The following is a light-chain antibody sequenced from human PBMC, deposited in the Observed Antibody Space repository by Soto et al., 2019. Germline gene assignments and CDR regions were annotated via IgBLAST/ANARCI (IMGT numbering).Light chain of an antibody. Sequence: EIVMTQSPATLSVSPGGRATLSCRASQSISDTLAWYQQKPGQAPRLLIHGASTRAPGFPARFSGSGSGTDFTLTISRLEPEDFAVYYCQQYNNWPRSLTFGGGTKVDIK. CDR2: GAS. V-gene: IGKV3-15*01. CDR3: QQYNNWPRSLT. J-gene: IGKJ4*01. CDR1: QSISDT.